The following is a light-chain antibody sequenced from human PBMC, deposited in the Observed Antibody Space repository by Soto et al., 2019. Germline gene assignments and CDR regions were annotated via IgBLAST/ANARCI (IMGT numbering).Light chain of an antibody. J-gene: IGLJ1*01. V-gene: IGLV2-14*01. CDR1: TSDVGASNF. CDR3: ISYKTDATYV. Sequence: QSALTQPPSVSGSPGQSITVSCTGTTSDVGASNFVSWYQHLPGKAPKVIIFEATNRPSGVSERFSGSKAGITASLTISGLQADDEAEYFCISYKTDATYVFGTGTKVTVL. CDR2: EAT.